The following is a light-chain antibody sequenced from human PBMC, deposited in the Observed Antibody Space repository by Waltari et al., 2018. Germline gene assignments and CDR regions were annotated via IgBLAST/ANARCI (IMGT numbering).Light chain of an antibody. J-gene: IGKJ4*01. CDR2: DAS. CDR1: QDVSNW. CDR3: QQTDSFPLT. Sequence: QVTPFPFSAFSSLRSRIHLTCRASQDVSNWLAWYQQKPGKAPNLLIYDASSLQSGVPSRFSGSGSGTEFTLTINGLQPEDFATYYCQQTDSFPLTFGGGTKVEIK. V-gene: IGKV1-12*01.